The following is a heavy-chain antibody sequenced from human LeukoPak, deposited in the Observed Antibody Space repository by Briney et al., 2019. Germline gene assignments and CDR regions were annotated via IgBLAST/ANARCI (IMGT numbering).Heavy chain of an antibody. J-gene: IGHJ4*02. Sequence: SETLSLTCTVSGGSISSYYWSWIRQPAGKGLEWIGRIYTSGSTNYNPSLKSRVTMSVDTSKNQFSLKLSSVTAADTAVYYCARAGWELLRSFLDYWGQGTLVTVSS. V-gene: IGHV4-4*07. D-gene: IGHD1-26*01. CDR3: ARAGWELLRSFLDY. CDR2: IYTSGST. CDR1: GGSISSYY.